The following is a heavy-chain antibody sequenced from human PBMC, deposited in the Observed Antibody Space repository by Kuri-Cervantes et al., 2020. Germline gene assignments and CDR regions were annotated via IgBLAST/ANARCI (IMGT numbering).Heavy chain of an antibody. CDR2: ITPIFGTA. Sequence: SVKVSCKASGGTFSSYAISWVRQAPGQGLEWMGGITPIFGTANYAQKFQGRVTITADESTSTAYMELSSLRSEDTAVYYCARSAVVAPSYYYYGMDVWGQGTTVTVSS. J-gene: IGHJ6*02. V-gene: IGHV1-69*13. D-gene: IGHD2-15*01. CDR3: ARSAVVAPSYYYYGMDV. CDR1: GGTFSSYA.